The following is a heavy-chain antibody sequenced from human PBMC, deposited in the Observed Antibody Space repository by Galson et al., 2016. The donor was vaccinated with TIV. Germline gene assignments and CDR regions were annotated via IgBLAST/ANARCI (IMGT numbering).Heavy chain of an antibody. D-gene: IGHD2-21*02. CDR1: GYTVTTYY. V-gene: IGHV1-46*01. Sequence: SVKVSCKASGYTVTTYYMHWVRQGPGQGLEWMGIINPSGGGTTYAQNFQGRITMTRDTSTSTVYMALSSLRSGDTAVYYCARSQSCGGDCYYFDYWGRGTLVTVSS. CDR2: INPSGGGT. CDR3: ARSQSCGGDCYYFDY. J-gene: IGHJ4*02.